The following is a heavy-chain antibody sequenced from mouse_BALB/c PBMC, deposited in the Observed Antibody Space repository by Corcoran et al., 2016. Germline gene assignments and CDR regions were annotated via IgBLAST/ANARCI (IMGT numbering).Heavy chain of an antibody. CDR1: GFNSKDTY. J-gene: IGHJ1*01. D-gene: IGHD4-1*01. Sequence: ELQLQQAGGELVKQGASFKMCCTASGFNSKDTYMPWVKQRPEQCLEWIGRIDPANGNTKYDPKFQGKATITADTSSNTAYLQLSSLTSEDTAFYYSARWDGYFDVCGAGTTVTVSS. CDR2: IDPANGNT. CDR3: ARWDGYFDV. V-gene: IGHV14-3*02.